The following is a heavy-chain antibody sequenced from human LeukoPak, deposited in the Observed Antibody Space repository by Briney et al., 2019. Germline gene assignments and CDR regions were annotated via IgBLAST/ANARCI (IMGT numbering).Heavy chain of an antibody. CDR1: GGSISSSSYY. CDR3: ARVVLAAARWFDP. CDR2: VAYSGTS. J-gene: IGHJ5*02. V-gene: IGHV4-39*07. Sequence: SETLSLTCTVSGGSISSSSYYWGWIRQPPGKGLEWIGSVAYSGTSYYNPSLKSRVTISVDTSKNQFSLKLSSVTAADTAVYYCARVVLAAARWFDPWGQGTLVTVSS. D-gene: IGHD6-13*01.